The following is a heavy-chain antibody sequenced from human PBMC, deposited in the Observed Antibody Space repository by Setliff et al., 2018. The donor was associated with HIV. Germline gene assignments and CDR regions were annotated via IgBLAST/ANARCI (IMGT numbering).Heavy chain of an antibody. V-gene: IGHV3-7*04. CDR1: GFTFSSYW. Sequence: GGSLSLSCAASGFTFSSYWMSWVSQAPGKGLEWVADINQDGSKAYYMDSVKGRFTISRDHPKNSLYLQMTSLRAEDTAVYYCSRDDSNGNTDAFDIWGQGTTVTVSS. CDR3: SRDDSNGNTDAFDI. CDR2: INQDGSKA. J-gene: IGHJ3*02. D-gene: IGHD5-18*01.